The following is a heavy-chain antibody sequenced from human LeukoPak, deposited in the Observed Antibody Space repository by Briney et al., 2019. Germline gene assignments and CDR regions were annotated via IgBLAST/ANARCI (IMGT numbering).Heavy chain of an antibody. CDR3: AKTVGANKNYFDY. V-gene: IGHV3-30*18. J-gene: IGHJ4*02. CDR1: GFSFNTYD. CDR2: ILSDGSGD. Sequence: GGSLRLSCAASGFSFNTYDMHWVRQAPGKGLDWVAAILSDGSGDHYADSVRGRFTISRDNSKNTLYLQINDLRPEDRAVYYCAKTVGANKNYFDYWGQGTLVTVSS. D-gene: IGHD1-26*01.